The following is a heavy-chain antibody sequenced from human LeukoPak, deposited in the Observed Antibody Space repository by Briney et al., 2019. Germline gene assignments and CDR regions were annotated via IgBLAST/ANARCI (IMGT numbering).Heavy chain of an antibody. J-gene: IGHJ4*02. Sequence: GASVKVSCKASGYTFTGYYMHWVRQAPGQGLERMGWINPNSGGTNYAQKFQGRVTMTRDTSISTAYMELSRLRSDDTAVYYCARALSRAAAGPKGYWGQGTLATVSS. CDR2: INPNSGGT. CDR3: ARALSRAAAGPKGY. V-gene: IGHV1-2*02. D-gene: IGHD6-13*01. CDR1: GYTFTGYY.